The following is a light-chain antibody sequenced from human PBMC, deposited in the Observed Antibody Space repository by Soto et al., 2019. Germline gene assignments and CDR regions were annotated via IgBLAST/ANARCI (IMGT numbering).Light chain of an antibody. Sequence: QSALTQPASVSGSPGQSITISCTGTSSDVGGYNYVSWYRQHPGKAPKLMIYDVSNRPSGVSNRFSSSKSGNTASLTISGLQAEDEADYYCSSYTSSSTLYVFGSGTKVTVL. CDR1: SSDVGGYNY. CDR3: SSYTSSSTLYV. V-gene: IGLV2-14*01. CDR2: DVS. J-gene: IGLJ1*01.